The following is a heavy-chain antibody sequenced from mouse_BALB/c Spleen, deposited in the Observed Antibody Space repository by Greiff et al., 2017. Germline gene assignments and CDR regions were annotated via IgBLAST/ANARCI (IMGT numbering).Heavy chain of an antibody. Sequence: EVNVVESGGGLVKPGGSLKLSCAASGFTFSSYAMSWVRQSPEKRLEWVAEISSGGSYTYYPDTVTGRFTISRDNAKNTLYLEMSSLRSEDTAMYYCAREGNYGSNFDYWGQGTTLTVSS. J-gene: IGHJ2*01. D-gene: IGHD1-1*01. CDR3: AREGNYGSNFDY. CDR1: GFTFSSYA. V-gene: IGHV5-9-4*01. CDR2: ISSGGSYT.